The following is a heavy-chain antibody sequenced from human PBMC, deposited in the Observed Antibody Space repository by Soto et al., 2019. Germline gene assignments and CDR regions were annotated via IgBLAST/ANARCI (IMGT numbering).Heavy chain of an antibody. CDR3: AEAAAPVWSPRS. D-gene: IGHD1-26*01. Sequence: EVQLVESGGGLVQPGGSLRLSCAASGSTFSTTAMTWVRQAPGKGLKWVSAITASGLTTYHADSVKGRFTISRVQSNNTLYLQMNSLRVEDTAIYYCAEAAAPVWSPRSWGQGTMVIVSS. J-gene: IGHJ5*02. CDR2: ITASGLTT. CDR1: GSTFSTTA. V-gene: IGHV3-23*04.